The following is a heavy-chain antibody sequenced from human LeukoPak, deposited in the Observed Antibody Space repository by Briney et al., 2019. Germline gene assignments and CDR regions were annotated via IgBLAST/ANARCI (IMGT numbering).Heavy chain of an antibody. V-gene: IGHV3-48*02. D-gene: IGHD3-22*01. J-gene: IGHJ2*01. Sequence: GGSLRLSCAASGFTFSSYSMNWVRQAPGQGLEWISYISRSGDTIYYADSVKGRFTIFRDNADSSLYLQMNSLRDEDTAVYYCARLLKYYYDSSGSGEDWYFDLWGRGTLVTVSS. CDR3: ARLLKYYYDSSGSGEDWYFDL. CDR2: ISRSGDTI. CDR1: GFTFSSYS.